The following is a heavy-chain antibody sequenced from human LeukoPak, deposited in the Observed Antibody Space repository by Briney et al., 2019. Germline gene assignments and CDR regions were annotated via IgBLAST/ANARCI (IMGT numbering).Heavy chain of an antibody. CDR3: YCSGGD. J-gene: IGHJ4*02. CDR2: IYYSGST. V-gene: IGHV4-61*05. Sequence: SETLSLTCTVSGGSISSSSYYWGWIRQPPGKGLEWIGYIYYSGSTNYNPSLKSRVTISLDTSKNQFSLKLSSVTAADTAVYYCYCSGGDWGQGTLVTVSP. CDR1: GGSISSSSYY. D-gene: IGHD2-15*01.